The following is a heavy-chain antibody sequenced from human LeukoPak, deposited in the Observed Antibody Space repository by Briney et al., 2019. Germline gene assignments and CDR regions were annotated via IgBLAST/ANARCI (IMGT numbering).Heavy chain of an antibody. CDR2: IRYDGSNK. CDR1: GFTFSNYG. J-gene: IGHJ4*02. D-gene: IGHD5-18*01. V-gene: IGHV3-30*02. Sequence: RSGESLRLSCAASGFTFSNYGMHWVRQAPGKGLEWVAFIRYDGSNKYYADSVKGRFTISRDNSKNTLYLQMNSLRAEDTAVYYCAKDFRVAMAPAYFDYWGQGTLVTVSS. CDR3: AKDFRVAMAPAYFDY.